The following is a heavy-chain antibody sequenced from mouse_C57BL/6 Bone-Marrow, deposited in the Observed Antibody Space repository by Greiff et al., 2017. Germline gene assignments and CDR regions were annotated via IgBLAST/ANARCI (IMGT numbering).Heavy chain of an antibody. J-gene: IGHJ3*01. V-gene: IGHV1-59*01. CDR2: IDPSDSYT. Sequence: QVQLQQPGAELVRPGTSVKLSCKASGYTFTSYWMHWVKQRPGQGLEWIGVIDPSDSYTNYNQKFKGKATLTVDTSSSTAYMQLSSLTSEDSAVYYCARRRRTWFAYWGQGTLVTVSA. CDR1: GYTFTSYW. CDR3: ARRRRTWFAY.